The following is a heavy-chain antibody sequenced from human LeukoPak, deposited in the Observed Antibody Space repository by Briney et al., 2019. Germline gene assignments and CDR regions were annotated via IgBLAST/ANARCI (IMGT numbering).Heavy chain of an antibody. D-gene: IGHD2-15*01. V-gene: IGHV4-39*01. CDR2: IYYSGST. CDR1: GGSISSSSYY. CDR3: ARRLPAASYFDY. J-gene: IGHJ4*02. Sequence: SETLSLTCTVSGGSISSSSYYWGWIRLPPGKGLEWIGSIYYSGSTYYNPSLKSRVTISVDTSKNQFSLKLSSVTAADTAVYYCARRLPAASYFDYWGQGTLVTVSS.